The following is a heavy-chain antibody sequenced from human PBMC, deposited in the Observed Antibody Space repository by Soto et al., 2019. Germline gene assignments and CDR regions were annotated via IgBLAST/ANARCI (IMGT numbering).Heavy chain of an antibody. Sequence: ASVKVSCKAPGYTFTSYGISWVRQAPGQGLEWMGWISAYNGNTNYAQKLQGRVTMTTDTSTSAAYMELRSLRSDDTAVYYCAIIGYSGYDLGYWGQGTLVTVSS. J-gene: IGHJ4*02. CDR3: AIIGYSGYDLGY. CDR1: GYTFTSYG. CDR2: ISAYNGNT. D-gene: IGHD5-12*01. V-gene: IGHV1-18*04.